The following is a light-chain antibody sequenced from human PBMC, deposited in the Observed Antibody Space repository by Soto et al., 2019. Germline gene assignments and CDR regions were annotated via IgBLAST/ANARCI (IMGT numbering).Light chain of an antibody. CDR3: QEYDSYSYA. CDR1: LNIGDS. V-gene: IGKV1-5*01. CDR2: DAT. J-gene: IGKJ2*01. Sequence: DMQMTQSPSSLSASVGDRVTITCRASLNIGDSLSWYQQKPGKAPKLLIYDATTLESGVPSRFSGRSSDTEFTLTISGLQPDDFATYYCQEYDSYSYAFGQGTKVDI.